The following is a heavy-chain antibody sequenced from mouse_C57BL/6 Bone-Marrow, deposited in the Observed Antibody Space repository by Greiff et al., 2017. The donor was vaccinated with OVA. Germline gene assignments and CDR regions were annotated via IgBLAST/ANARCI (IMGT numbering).Heavy chain of an antibody. CDR1: GYTFTSYW. Sequence: VKLQQPGTELVKPGASVKLSCKASGYTFTSYWMHWVKQRPGQGLEWIGNINPSNGGTNYNEKFKSKATLTVDKSSSTAYMQLSSLTSEDSAVYYCARGGIYYGYPWFAYWGQGTLVTVSA. CDR2: INPSNGGT. CDR3: ARGGIYYGYPWFAY. D-gene: IGHD2-2*01. J-gene: IGHJ3*01. V-gene: IGHV1-53*01.